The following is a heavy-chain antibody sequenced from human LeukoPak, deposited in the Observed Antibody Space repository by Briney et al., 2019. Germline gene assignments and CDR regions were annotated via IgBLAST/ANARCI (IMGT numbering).Heavy chain of an antibody. CDR3: AKIDRQYCSRSSCYALDY. Sequence: GESLKISCKGSGYSFTSYWIGWVRQMSGKGLEWMGVIYPGDSDTRYSPSFQGQVHISVDKSISTAYLQWSSLKASDTAIYYCAKIDRQYCSRSSCYALDYWGQGTQVTVSS. CDR2: IYPGDSDT. V-gene: IGHV5-51*01. CDR1: GYSFTSYW. D-gene: IGHD2-2*01. J-gene: IGHJ4*02.